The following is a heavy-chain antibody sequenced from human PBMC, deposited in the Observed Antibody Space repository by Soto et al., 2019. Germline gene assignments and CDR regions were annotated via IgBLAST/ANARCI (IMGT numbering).Heavy chain of an antibody. D-gene: IGHD6-19*01. CDR2: INPNSGGT. V-gene: IGHV1-2*02. J-gene: IGHJ4*02. Sequence: RASVKVSCKASGYTFTGYYMHWVRQAPGQGLEWMGWINPNSGGTNYAQKFQGRVTMTRDTSISTAYMELSRLRSDDTAVYYCARALRQAGYSSGWLNYWGQGTLVTVSS. CDR3: ARALRQAGYSSGWLNY. CDR1: GYTFTGYY.